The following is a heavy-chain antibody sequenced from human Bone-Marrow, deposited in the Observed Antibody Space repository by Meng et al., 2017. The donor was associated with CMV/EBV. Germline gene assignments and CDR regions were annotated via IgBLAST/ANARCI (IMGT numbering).Heavy chain of an antibody. CDR3: ARGRNPYANNAFDI. D-gene: IGHD2-2*01. CDR1: GNTFTDHY. Sequence: ASVKVSCKASGNTFTDHYLHWVRQAPGQGLEWMGWINPNSGGTNYAQKFQGRVTTTRDTSISTAYMELSRLRSDDTALYYCARGRNPYANNAFDIWGQGTMVTVSS. CDR2: INPNSGGT. J-gene: IGHJ3*02. V-gene: IGHV1-2*02.